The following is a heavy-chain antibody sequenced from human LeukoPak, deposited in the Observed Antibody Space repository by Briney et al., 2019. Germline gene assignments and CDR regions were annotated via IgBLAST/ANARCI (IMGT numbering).Heavy chain of an antibody. D-gene: IGHD3-22*01. CDR1: GFTFSDYA. V-gene: IGHV3-30-3*01. CDR3: VRGRYYYDSSGYLDY. Sequence: GGSLRLSCAASGFTFSDYAMHWVRQAPGKWLEWVALISYDGSDKYYADSVKGRFTISRDNSKNTLYLQMNSLRTEDTTVYYCVRGRYYYDSSGYLDYWGQGTLVTVSS. CDR2: ISYDGSDK. J-gene: IGHJ4*02.